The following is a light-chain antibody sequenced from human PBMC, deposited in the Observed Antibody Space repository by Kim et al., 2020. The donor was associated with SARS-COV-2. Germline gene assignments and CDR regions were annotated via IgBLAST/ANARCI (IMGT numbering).Light chain of an antibody. CDR2: LYSDGSH. CDR3: QTWGTGWV. Sequence: QLALTQSPSASASLGASVKLTCTLSSGHSSYAIAWHQQQPEKGPRYLMRLYSDGSHSKGDGIPDRFSGSSSGAERYLTISSLQSEDEADYYCQTWGTGWVFGGGTQLTVL. J-gene: IGLJ3*02. CDR1: SGHSSYA. V-gene: IGLV4-69*01.